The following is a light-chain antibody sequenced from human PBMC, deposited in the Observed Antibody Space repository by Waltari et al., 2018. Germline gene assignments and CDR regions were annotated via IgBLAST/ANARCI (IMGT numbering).Light chain of an antibody. V-gene: IGLV2-8*01. CDR2: EVS. CDR3: SSYAGSNNYVV. J-gene: IGLJ2*01. CDR1: SSDVGRYNY. Sequence: QSALTQPPSASGSPGQSVTISCTGTSSDVGRYNYVSRYQQHPGKAPKLMIYEVSKRPSGVPDRFSGSKSGNTASLTVSGLQAEDEADYYCSSYAGSNNYVVFGGGTKLTVL.